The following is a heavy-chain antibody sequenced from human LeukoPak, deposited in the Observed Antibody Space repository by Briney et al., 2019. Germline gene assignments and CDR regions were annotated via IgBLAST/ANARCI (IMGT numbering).Heavy chain of an antibody. CDR2: INHSGST. V-gene: IGHV4-34*01. J-gene: IGHJ4*02. Sequence: SETLSLTCAVYGGSFSGYYWSWIRQPPGKGLEWIGEINHSGSTNYNPSLKSRVTISVDTSKNQFSLKLSSVTAADTAVYYCARSESLRFLEWTLDYWGQGTLVTVSS. CDR1: GGSFSGYY. CDR3: ARSESLRFLEWTLDY. D-gene: IGHD3-3*01.